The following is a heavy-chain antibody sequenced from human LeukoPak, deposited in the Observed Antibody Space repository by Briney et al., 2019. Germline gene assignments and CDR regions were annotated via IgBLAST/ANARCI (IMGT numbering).Heavy chain of an antibody. CDR1: GFTLSSDY. CDR2: IFLAGTT. Sequence: PRRSLRLSCAASGFTLSSDYVSWGRHAPRRGLEWVSIIFLAGTTYYADSVKGRFTISRDNSGNTLYLQMNSLRAEDTAVYYCARRDSNGYYEDWGQGTLVTVSS. V-gene: IGHV3-53*01. CDR3: ARRDSNGYYED. D-gene: IGHD3-22*01. J-gene: IGHJ4*02.